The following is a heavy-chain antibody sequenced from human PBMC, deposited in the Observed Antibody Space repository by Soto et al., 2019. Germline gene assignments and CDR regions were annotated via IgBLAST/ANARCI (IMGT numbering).Heavy chain of an antibody. CDR2: ISYDGSIK. CDR3: ARAEAVAGPYYFDY. CDR1: GVSFSISA. D-gene: IGHD6-19*01. Sequence: GGSLRLSCAASGVSFSISAMHWVRQAPGKGLEWVAVISYDGSIKYYADSVKGRFTISRDNSKNTLYLQMNSLRADDTAVYYCARAEAVAGPYYFDYWGQGTLVTVS. J-gene: IGHJ4*02. V-gene: IGHV3-30-3*01.